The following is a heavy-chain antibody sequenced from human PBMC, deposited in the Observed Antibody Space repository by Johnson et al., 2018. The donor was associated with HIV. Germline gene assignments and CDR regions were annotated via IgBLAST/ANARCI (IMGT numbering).Heavy chain of an antibody. V-gene: IGHV3-13*01. D-gene: IGHD3-16*01. Sequence: VQVVESGGGLVQPGGSLRLSCAASGFTFSSYDMHWVRQTTGKGLEWVSAIGTAGDTYYPGSVKGLFTISRENAKNSLYLQMNSLRGGDTAGYYCARGGAHGAFDIWGQGTMVTVSS. CDR3: ARGGAHGAFDI. CDR2: IGTAGDT. CDR1: GFTFSSYD. J-gene: IGHJ3*02.